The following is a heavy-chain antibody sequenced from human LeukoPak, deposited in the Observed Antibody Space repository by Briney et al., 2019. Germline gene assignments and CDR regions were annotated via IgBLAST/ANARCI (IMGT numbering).Heavy chain of an antibody. V-gene: IGHV3-23*01. CDR2: ISAGGGST. Sequence: TGGSLRLSCAASGFTFSSYAMSWVRQAPGKGVEWVAGISAGGGSTYYADSVKGRFTISRDNSKNMLYLQLNSLRAEDTAVYYCAKGDPPTYYDILTGQDYWGQGTLVTVSS. D-gene: IGHD3-9*01. CDR3: AKGDPPTYYDILTGQDY. CDR1: GFTFSSYA. J-gene: IGHJ4*02.